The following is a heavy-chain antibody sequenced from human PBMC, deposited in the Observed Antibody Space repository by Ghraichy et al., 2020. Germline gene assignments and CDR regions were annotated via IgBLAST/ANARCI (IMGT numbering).Heavy chain of an antibody. D-gene: IGHD5-12*01. Sequence: SETLSLTCTVSGDSISTYYWSWSRQPPGKGLEWIGYIFHTGTTNHNPSLKSRVTISVDTSKNQFSLNLTSVTAADTALYYCARGLYSHGSFAFFDSWGPGILVTVSS. V-gene: IGHV4-59*01. J-gene: IGHJ4*02. CDR1: GDSISTYY. CDR2: IFHTGTT. CDR3: ARGLYSHGSFAFFDS.